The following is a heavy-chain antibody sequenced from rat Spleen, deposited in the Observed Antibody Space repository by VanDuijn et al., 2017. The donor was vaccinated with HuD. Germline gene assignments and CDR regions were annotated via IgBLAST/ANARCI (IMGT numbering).Heavy chain of an antibody. CDR2: ISNTGGIA. CDR3: AVAGYGD. V-gene: IGHV5-31*01. Sequence: EVQLVESGGGLVLPGRSLKISCVASGFTFKNNWMSWIRQAPGKGLEWVASISNTGGIAYYPDSVKGRFTISRDNAQYTLHLQMDSLRSEDTATYYRAVAGYGDWGHGVMVTVSS. D-gene: IGHD1-11*01. CDR1: GFTFKNNW. J-gene: IGHJ2*01.